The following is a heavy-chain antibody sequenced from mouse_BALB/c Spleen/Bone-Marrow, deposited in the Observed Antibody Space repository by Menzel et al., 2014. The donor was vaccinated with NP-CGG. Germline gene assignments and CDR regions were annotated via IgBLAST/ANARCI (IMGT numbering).Heavy chain of an antibody. D-gene: IGHD2-4*01. CDR1: GYTFTSYW. Sequence: QVQLQQSGTELAKPGASAKMSCQASGYTFTSYWIHWIKQRPGQGLEWIGYINPITGYTEYNQKFKDKATLTADKSSSTAYIQLSSRTSDDSAVYYCARNYDYDGGYCAMDYWGQGTSVTVSS. J-gene: IGHJ4*01. CDR3: ARNYDYDGGYCAMDY. CDR2: INPITGYT. V-gene: IGHV1-7*01.